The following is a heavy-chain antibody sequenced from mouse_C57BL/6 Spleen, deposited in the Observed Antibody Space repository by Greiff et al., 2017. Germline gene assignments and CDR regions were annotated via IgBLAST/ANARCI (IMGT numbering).Heavy chain of an antibody. CDR3: ANYGSSSWFAY. D-gene: IGHD1-1*01. CDR1: GYTFTSYW. V-gene: IGHV1-69*01. J-gene: IGHJ3*01. Sequence: QVQLQQPGAELVMPGASVKLSCKASGYTFTSYWMHWVKQRPGQGLEWIGEIDPSDSYTNYNQKFKGKSTLTLDKSSSTAYMQLSSLTSEDSAVYYCANYGSSSWFAYWGQGTLVTVSA. CDR2: IDPSDSYT.